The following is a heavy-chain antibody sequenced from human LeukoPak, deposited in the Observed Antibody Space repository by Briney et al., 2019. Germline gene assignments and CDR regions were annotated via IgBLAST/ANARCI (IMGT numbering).Heavy chain of an antibody. Sequence: ASVKVSCKASGYTFSNHGMNWVRQAPGQGLEWLGWINTNNGKPTYAQDFTGRLVFTLETAVSTAYLQISSLKTEDTAVYYCARDDSGYDLDYWGQGTLVTVSS. J-gene: IGHJ4*02. D-gene: IGHD3-22*01. CDR3: ARDDSGYDLDY. V-gene: IGHV7-4-1*02. CDR1: GYTFSNHG. CDR2: INTNNGKP.